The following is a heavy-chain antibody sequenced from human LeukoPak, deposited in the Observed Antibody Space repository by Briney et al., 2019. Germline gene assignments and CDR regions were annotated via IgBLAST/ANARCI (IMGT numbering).Heavy chain of an antibody. V-gene: IGHV3-30*02. CDR2: IRYDGSNK. Sequence: GGSLRLSCAASGFTFSSYGMHWVRQAPGKGLEWVAFIRYDGSNKYYADSVKGRFTISRDNSKNTLNLQMNSLRAEDTAVYYCAKDGLWFGEFADQDAFDIWGQGTMVTVSS. D-gene: IGHD3-10*01. CDR3: AKDGLWFGEFADQDAFDI. J-gene: IGHJ3*02. CDR1: GFTFSSYG.